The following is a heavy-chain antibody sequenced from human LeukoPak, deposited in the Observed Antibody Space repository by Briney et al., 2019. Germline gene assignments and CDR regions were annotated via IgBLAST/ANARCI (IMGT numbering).Heavy chain of an antibody. Sequence: GGSLRLSCAASGFTFSSYAMSWVRQAPGKGLEWVSAISGSGGSTYYADSVKGRFTISRDNSKNTLYLQMNSLRAEDTAVYYCARDHGDYGDYAFDYWGQGTLVTVSS. CDR1: GFTFSSYA. CDR2: ISGSGGST. J-gene: IGHJ4*02. V-gene: IGHV3-23*01. CDR3: ARDHGDYGDYAFDY. D-gene: IGHD4-17*01.